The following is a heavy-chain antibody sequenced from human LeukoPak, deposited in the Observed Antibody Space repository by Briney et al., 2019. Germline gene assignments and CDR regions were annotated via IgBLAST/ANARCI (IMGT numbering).Heavy chain of an antibody. D-gene: IGHD3-10*01. CDR3: ARGGTVYGSGSYALYYYYMDV. CDR2: ISYDGSNK. Sequence: GRSLRLSCAASGFTFSSYGMHWVRQAPGKGLEWVAVISYDGSNKYYADSVKGRFTISRDNSKNTLYLQMNSLRAEDTAVYYCARGGTVYGSGSYALYYYYMDVWGKGTAVTISS. CDR1: GFTFSSYG. V-gene: IGHV3-30*03. J-gene: IGHJ6*03.